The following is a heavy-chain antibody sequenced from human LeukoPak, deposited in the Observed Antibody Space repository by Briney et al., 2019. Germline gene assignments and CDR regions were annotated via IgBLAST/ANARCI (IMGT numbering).Heavy chain of an antibody. CDR2: IKQDGSEK. D-gene: IGHD3-16*02. Sequence: PGGSLRLSCAASGFTFSSDWMSWVRQAPGKGLEWVANIKQDGSEKYYVDAVKGRFTISRYNAKKSLYLQMNSLRAEDTAVYYCARVGYDYVWGSYRHYQYFDYWGQGTLVTVSS. V-gene: IGHV3-7*04. CDR1: GFTFSSDW. CDR3: ARVGYDYVWGSYRHYQYFDY. J-gene: IGHJ4*02.